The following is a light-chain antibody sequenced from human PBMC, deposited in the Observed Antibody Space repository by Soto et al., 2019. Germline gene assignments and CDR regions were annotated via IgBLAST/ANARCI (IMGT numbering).Light chain of an antibody. Sequence: EIVLTQSPGTLSLSPGERATLSCRASQRVGSSFLAWYQQKNGQAPRLLMYGASNRATGIPDRFSGSGSGTDFTLSISRLEPEDFAVSYCQQYVSSPLTFGGGTKVEIK. CDR1: QRVGSSF. CDR2: GAS. CDR3: QQYVSSPLT. V-gene: IGKV3-20*01. J-gene: IGKJ4*01.